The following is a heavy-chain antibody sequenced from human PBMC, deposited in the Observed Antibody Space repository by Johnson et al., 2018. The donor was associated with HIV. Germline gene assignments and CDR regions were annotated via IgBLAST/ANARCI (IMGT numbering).Heavy chain of an antibody. D-gene: IGHD6-19*01. CDR1: GFTVSSNY. Sequence: DVQLVESGGGLVQPGGSLRLSCAASGFTVSSNYMSWVRQAPGKGLEWVSVISGSGGSTYYADSVKGRFTISRDNSKNTLYRQMNSLRAEDTAVYYCAKDSFVAGTRGAFDIWGQGTMVTVSS. CDR2: ISGSGGST. CDR3: AKDSFVAGTRGAFDI. V-gene: IGHV3-23*04. J-gene: IGHJ3*02.